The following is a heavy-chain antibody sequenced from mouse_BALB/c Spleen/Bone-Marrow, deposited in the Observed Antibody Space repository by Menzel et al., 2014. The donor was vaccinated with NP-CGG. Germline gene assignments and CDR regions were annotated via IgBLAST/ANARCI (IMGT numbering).Heavy chain of an antibody. CDR2: IWWDDDK. J-gene: IGHJ4*01. CDR1: GFSLSTSGMG. V-gene: IGHV8-8*01. Sequence: QVTLKVCGPGILQPSQTLSLTCSFSGFSLSTSGMGVGWIRQPSGKGLEWLAHIWWDDDKRYNPALKSRLTISKDTSSSQVFLKIASVDTADTATYYGARMGGNCLYYYAIDYWGQGTSVTVSS. CDR3: ARMGGNCLYYYAIDY. D-gene: IGHD2-1*01.